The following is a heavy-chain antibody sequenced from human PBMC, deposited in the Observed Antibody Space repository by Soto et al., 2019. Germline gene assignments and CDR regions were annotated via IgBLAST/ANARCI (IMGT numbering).Heavy chain of an antibody. CDR3: ARSMVRGVCLVYYYYGMDV. CDR1: GFTFSSYA. D-gene: IGHD3-10*01. V-gene: IGHV3-30-3*01. J-gene: IGHJ6*02. CDR2: ISYDGSNK. Sequence: QVQLVESGGGVVQPGRSLRLSCAASGFTFSSYAMHWVRQAPGKGLEWVAVISYDGSNKYYADSVKGRFTISRDNSKNTLYLQMNSLRAEDTAVYYGARSMVRGVCLVYYYYGMDVWGQGTTVTVSS.